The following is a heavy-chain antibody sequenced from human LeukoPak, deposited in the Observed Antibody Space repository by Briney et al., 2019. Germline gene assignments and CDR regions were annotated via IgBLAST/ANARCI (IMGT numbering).Heavy chain of an antibody. D-gene: IGHD1-20*01. Sequence: GASVKVSCKASAGTFRGYAISWVRQAPGQGLEWMGGIIPIFGTANYAQKFQGRVTITADESTSTAYMELSSLRSEDTAVYYYARYSDRIPGIPGSGVAFDIWGQGTMVTVSS. CDR2: IIPIFGTA. CDR3: ARYSDRIPGIPGSGVAFDI. J-gene: IGHJ3*02. V-gene: IGHV1-69*13. CDR1: AGTFRGYA.